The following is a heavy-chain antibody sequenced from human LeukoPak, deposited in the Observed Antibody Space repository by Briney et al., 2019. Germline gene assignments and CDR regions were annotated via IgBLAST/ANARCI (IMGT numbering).Heavy chain of an antibody. V-gene: IGHV3-30*18. Sequence: GGSLRLSCAASGFTFSSYGMPWVRQAPGKGLEWVAVISYDGSNKYYADSVKGRFTISRDNSKNTLYLQMNSLRAEDTAVYYCAKDGAGYYDSSGYYYSDWFDPWGQGTLVTVSS. D-gene: IGHD3-22*01. J-gene: IGHJ5*02. CDR1: GFTFSSYG. CDR2: ISYDGSNK. CDR3: AKDGAGYYDSSGYYYSDWFDP.